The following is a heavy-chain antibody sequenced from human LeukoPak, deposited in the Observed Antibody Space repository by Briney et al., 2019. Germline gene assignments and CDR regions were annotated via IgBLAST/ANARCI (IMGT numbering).Heavy chain of an antibody. CDR2: ISAYNGNT. V-gene: IGHV1-18*01. J-gene: IGHJ6*03. Sequence: ASVKVSCKASGYTFTSYGISWVRQAPGQGLEWMGWISAYNGNTNYAQKFQGRVTMTRDTSISTAYMELSRLRSDDTAVYYCARVMVRGEGMDVWGKGTTVTVSS. D-gene: IGHD3-10*01. CDR1: GYTFTSYG. CDR3: ARVMVRGEGMDV.